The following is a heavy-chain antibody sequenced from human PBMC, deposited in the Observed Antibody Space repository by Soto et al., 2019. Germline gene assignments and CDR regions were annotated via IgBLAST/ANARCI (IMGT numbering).Heavy chain of an antibody. V-gene: IGHV4-59*08. CDR3: ARYARSGWYVGFDY. CDR2: IYYSGST. J-gene: IGHJ4*02. D-gene: IGHD6-19*01. CDR1: GGSISSYY. Sequence: QVQLQESGPGLVKPSETLSLTCTVSGGSISSYYWSWIRQPPGKGLEWIGYIYYSGSTNYNPSLKSRVTISVDTSKNQFSLKLSYVTAADTAVYYCARYARSGWYVGFDYWGQGTLVTVSS.